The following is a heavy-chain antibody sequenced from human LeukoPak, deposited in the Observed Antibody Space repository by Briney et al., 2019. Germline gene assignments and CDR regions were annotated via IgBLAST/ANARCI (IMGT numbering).Heavy chain of an antibody. Sequence: QPGGSLRLSCAASGFTFSSYAMSWVRQAPGEGLEWVSAISGSGGSTYYADSVKGRFTISRDNSKNTLYLQMNSLRAEDTAVYYCAKGDDILTGYYLYYYYGMDVWGQGTTVTVSS. D-gene: IGHD3-9*01. J-gene: IGHJ6*02. CDR1: GFTFSSYA. CDR2: ISGSGGST. V-gene: IGHV3-23*01. CDR3: AKGDDILTGYYLYYYYGMDV.